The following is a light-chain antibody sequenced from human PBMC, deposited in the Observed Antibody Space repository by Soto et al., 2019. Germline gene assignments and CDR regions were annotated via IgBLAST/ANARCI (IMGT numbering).Light chain of an antibody. CDR3: MQPLQSWT. CDR2: LGS. CDR1: QSLLHSNGYNY. V-gene: IGKV2-28*01. J-gene: IGKJ1*01. Sequence: IVRNQSPLSLPVTPGEPASISCRSSQSLLHSNGYNYLDWYLQKPGQSPQLLIYLGSNRASGVPDRFSGSGSGTDFTLKIRRVEAEDVGVYYCMQPLQSWTFGQGTKVDIK.